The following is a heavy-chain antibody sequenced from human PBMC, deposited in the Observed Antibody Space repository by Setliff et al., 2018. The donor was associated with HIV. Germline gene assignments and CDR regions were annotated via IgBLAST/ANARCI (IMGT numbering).Heavy chain of an antibody. CDR2: IYPGDSNT. D-gene: IGHD3-16*02. CDR1: GYSFTNYW. V-gene: IGHV5-51*01. CDR3: ARHRADYVWGSYRYFNWFDP. Sequence: GESLKISCKGSGYSFTNYWIGWVRQMPGRGLEWMGIIYPGDSNTRYSPSLQGQVTISADKSISTAYLQWSSLEASDTAMYYCARHRADYVWGSYRYFNWFDPWGQGTLVTVSS. J-gene: IGHJ5*02.